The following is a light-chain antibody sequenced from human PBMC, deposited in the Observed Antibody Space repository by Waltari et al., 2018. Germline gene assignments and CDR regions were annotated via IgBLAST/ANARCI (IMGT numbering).Light chain of an antibody. J-gene: IGLJ1*01. CDR2: YDN. CDR1: NIESKS. CDR3: QVWDANTDPGV. V-gene: IGLV3-21*01. Sequence: SYVLTQPPSVSVAPGETARITCGGNNIESKSVHWYRQRPGQAPVVVISYDNDRAAGVPGRCSGSNYGNAATRTISRVEAGDEADYYCQVWDANTDPGVFGTGTEVTVL.